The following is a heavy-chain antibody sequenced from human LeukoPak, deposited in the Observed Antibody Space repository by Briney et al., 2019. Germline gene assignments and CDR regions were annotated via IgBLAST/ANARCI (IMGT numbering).Heavy chain of an antibody. CDR3: AKAVDVWGSYRPYYFDY. CDR1: GFTFSNYA. V-gene: IGHV3-23*01. CDR2: ISGSGGST. J-gene: IGHJ4*02. D-gene: IGHD3-16*02. Sequence: GGSLRLSCTASGFTFSNYAMTWVRQAPGKGLEWVSAISGSGGSTYYADSVKGRFTISKDNSKNTLYLQMNSLRAEDTAVYYCAKAVDVWGSYRPYYFDYWGQGTLVTVSS.